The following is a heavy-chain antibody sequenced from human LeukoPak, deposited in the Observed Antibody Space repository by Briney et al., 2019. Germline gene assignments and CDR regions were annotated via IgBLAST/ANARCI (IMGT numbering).Heavy chain of an antibody. CDR2: ISSSSSNI. CDR3: ARGSAVWVVIVSVFDI. J-gene: IGHJ3*02. D-gene: IGHD3-10*01. V-gene: IGHV3-48*01. CDR1: GFTFRIYS. Sequence: RPGGSLRLSCAASGFTFRIYSMTWVRQAPGKGVEWVSYISSSSSNIYYADSVKGRFTISRDNPKNPLYLQMNSLRAQDTAVYYCARGSAVWVVIVSVFDIWGQGTMVTVSS.